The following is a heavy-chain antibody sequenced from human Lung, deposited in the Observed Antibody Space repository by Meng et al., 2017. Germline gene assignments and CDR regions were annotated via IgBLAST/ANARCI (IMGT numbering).Heavy chain of an antibody. CDR2: INHSGST. CDR1: GGSFSDYY. J-gene: IGHJ2*01. V-gene: IGHV4-34*01. CDR3: ARGQKGYFDL. Sequence: QGQLQQWGEGLLKPSETLALTCVVSGGSFSDYYWSWIRQPPGKGLEWIGEINHSGSTNYNPSLESRATISVDTSKNQFSLKLSSVTAADTAVYYCARGQKGYFDLWGRGTLVTVSS.